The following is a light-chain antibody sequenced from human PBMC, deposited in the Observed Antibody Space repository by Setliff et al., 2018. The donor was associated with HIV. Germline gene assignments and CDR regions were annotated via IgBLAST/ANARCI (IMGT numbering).Light chain of an antibody. Sequence: ISCSGSSSNIGSNYVYWYQQLPGTAPKLLIYGNNQRPSGVPDRFSGSKSGTSASLAISGLRSEDEADYYCAAWDDSLSKFFGTGTKVTVL. CDR3: AAWDDSLSKF. V-gene: IGLV1-47*01. CDR1: SSNIGSNY. J-gene: IGLJ1*01. CDR2: GNN.